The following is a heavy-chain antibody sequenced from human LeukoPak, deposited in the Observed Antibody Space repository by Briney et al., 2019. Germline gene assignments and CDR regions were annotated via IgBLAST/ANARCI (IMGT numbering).Heavy chain of an antibody. Sequence: SVKVSCKASGGTFSSYAISWVRQAPGQGLERMGRIIPILGIANYAQKFQGRVTITADKSTSTAYMELSSLRSEDAAVYYCARGMVATRGYWFDPWGQGTLVTVSS. CDR3: ARGMVATRGYWFDP. D-gene: IGHD5-12*01. CDR2: IIPILGIA. CDR1: GGTFSSYA. V-gene: IGHV1-69*04. J-gene: IGHJ5*02.